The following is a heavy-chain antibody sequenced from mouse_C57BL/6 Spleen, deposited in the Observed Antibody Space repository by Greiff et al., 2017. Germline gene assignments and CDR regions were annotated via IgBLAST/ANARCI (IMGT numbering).Heavy chain of an antibody. V-gene: IGHV1-69*01. CDR2: SDPSDSYT. D-gene: IGHD3-3*01. CDR1: GYTLTSYW. Sequence: QVQLQQPGAELVMPGASVKLSCKASGYTLTSYWMHWVKQRPGQGLEWIGESDPSDSYTNYNQKFKGKSTLTVAKSSSPAYMQLSSLTSEDSAVYYCARDQPGLDLAYWGQGTTLTVSS. CDR3: ARDQPGLDLAY. J-gene: IGHJ2*01.